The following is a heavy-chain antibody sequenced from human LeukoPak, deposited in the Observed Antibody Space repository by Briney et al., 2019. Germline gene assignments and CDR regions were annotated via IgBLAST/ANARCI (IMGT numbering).Heavy chain of an antibody. CDR2: INSDGSST. CDR3: ARVEAMDLYYYGLDV. Sequence: GGSLRLSCAASGFTFSSYLMHWVRQAPGKGLVWVSRINSDGSSTSYADSVKGRFTISRDNAKNTLYLQMNSLRAEDTAVYYCARVEAMDLYYYGLDVWGQGTTVTVSS. D-gene: IGHD5-18*01. V-gene: IGHV3-74*01. CDR1: GFTFSSYL. J-gene: IGHJ6*02.